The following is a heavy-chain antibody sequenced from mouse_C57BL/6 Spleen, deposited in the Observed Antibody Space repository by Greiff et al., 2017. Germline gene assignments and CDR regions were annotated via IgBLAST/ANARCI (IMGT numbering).Heavy chain of an antibody. CDR1: GFTFSDYG. Sequence: EVHLVESGGGLVKPGGSLKLSCAASGFTFSDYGMHWVRQAPEKGLEWVAYISSGSSTIYYADTVKGRFTISRDNAKNTLFLQMTSLRSEDTAMYYCARDNYYGSSYVDYWGQGTTLTVSS. CDR2: ISSGSSTI. V-gene: IGHV5-17*01. J-gene: IGHJ2*01. D-gene: IGHD1-1*01. CDR3: ARDNYYGSSYVDY.